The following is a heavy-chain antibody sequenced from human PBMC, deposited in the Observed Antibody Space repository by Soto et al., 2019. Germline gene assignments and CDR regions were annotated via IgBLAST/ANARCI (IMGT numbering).Heavy chain of an antibody. CDR2: ISGSGGST. V-gene: IGHV3-23*01. CDR3: AKVTIFGVAHDAFDI. J-gene: IGHJ3*02. Sequence: WSLRLSCAASGFTFSSYAMSWVRQAPGKGLEWVSAISGSGGSTYYADSVKGRFTISRDNSKNTLYLQMNSLRAEDTAVYYRAKVTIFGVAHDAFDIWGQGTMVTVSS. CDR1: GFTFSSYA. D-gene: IGHD3-3*01.